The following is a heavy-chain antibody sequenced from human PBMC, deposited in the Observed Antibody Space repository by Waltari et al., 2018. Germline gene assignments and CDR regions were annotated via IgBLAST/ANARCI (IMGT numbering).Heavy chain of an antibody. D-gene: IGHD3-10*01. CDR1: GYAFSSYD. Sequence: QVQLVQSGAEVKKPGASVKVSCKSSGYAFSSYDLSWGRQAPGQGIEWMGWISPYNGHTNYAQKLQGRVTMTRDTSTDTAYMELSSLRSEDTAVYYCATPRPIWFTDAFDIWGQGTMVTVSS. V-gene: IGHV1-18*01. CDR3: ATPRPIWFTDAFDI. CDR2: ISPYNGHT. J-gene: IGHJ3*02.